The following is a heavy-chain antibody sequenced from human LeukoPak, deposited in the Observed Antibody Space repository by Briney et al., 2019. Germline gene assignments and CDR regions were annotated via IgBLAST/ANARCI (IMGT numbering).Heavy chain of an antibody. CDR3: ARGGEEGATFYFDY. J-gene: IGHJ4*02. CDR1: GFTFSSYS. Sequence: PGGSLRLSCAASGFTFSSYSMNWVRQAPGKGLEWVSYISSSGSTIYYADSVKGRFTISRDNAKNSLYLQMNSLRAEDTAVYYCARGGEEGATFYFDYWGQGTLVTVSS. V-gene: IGHV3-48*04. CDR2: ISSSGSTI. D-gene: IGHD1-26*01.